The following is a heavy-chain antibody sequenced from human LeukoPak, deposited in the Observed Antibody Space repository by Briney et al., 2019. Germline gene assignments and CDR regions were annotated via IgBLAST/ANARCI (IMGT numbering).Heavy chain of an antibody. V-gene: IGHV4-34*01. J-gene: IGHJ4*02. Sequence: SETLSLTCAVYGGSFSGYYWSWIRQPPGKGLEWIGEINHSGSTNYNPSLKSRATISVDTSKNQFSLKLSSVTAADTAVYYCARGKGRRGPRNDYWGQGTLVTVSS. CDR1: GGSFSGYY. CDR2: INHSGST. CDR3: ARGKGRRGPRNDY. D-gene: IGHD3-10*01.